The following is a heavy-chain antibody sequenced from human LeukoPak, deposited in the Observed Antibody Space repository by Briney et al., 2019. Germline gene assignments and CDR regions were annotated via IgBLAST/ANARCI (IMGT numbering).Heavy chain of an antibody. V-gene: IGHV3-23*01. Sequence: GGSLRLSCAASGFTFSSYAMSWVRQAPGKGLEWVSLISGSGGDTYYADSVTRRPTNYRDISKKTLYMQMDSLSAEYTNVYYCAKGDSGMVRRYYFDYWGQGTLVTVSS. D-gene: IGHD5-18*01. J-gene: IGHJ4*02. CDR3: AKGDSGMVRRYYFDY. CDR1: GFTFSSYA. CDR2: ISGSGGDT.